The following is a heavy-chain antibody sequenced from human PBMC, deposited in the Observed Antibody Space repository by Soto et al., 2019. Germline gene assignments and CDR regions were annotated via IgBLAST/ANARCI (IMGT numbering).Heavy chain of an antibody. CDR2: ISYDGSNK. V-gene: IGHV3-30-3*01. D-gene: IGHD6-19*01. J-gene: IGHJ4*02. CDR1: GFTFSSYA. CDR3: ARVESIAVAGPSKYYFDY. Sequence: VQLVESGGGVVQPGRSLRLSCAASGFTFSSYAMHGVRQAPGKGLEWVAVISYDGSNKYYADSVKGRFTISRDNSKNTLYLQMNSLRAEDTAVYYCARVESIAVAGPSKYYFDYWGQGTLVTVSS.